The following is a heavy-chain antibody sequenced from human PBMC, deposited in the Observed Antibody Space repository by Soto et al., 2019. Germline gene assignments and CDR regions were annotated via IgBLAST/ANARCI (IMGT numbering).Heavy chain of an antibody. Sequence: EVQLVESGGGLVQPGGSLRLSCAASGFTVSSKYMSWVRQAPGKGLEWVSLIQSGGPTYYADSVKGRFTISRDTSENTVHLQMDSLRAGDTSVYYCARDDVLCDRGRCYGVPLDVWGTGTTVTVSS. CDR3: ARDDVLCDRGRCYGVPLDV. CDR2: IQSGGPT. CDR1: GFTVSSKY. V-gene: IGHV3-66*01. J-gene: IGHJ6*04. D-gene: IGHD2-15*01.